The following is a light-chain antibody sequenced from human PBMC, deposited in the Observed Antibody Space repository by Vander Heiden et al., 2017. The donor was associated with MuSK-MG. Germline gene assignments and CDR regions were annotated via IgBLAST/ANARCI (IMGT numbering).Light chain of an antibody. J-gene: IGLJ2*01. CDR1: SSDVGSYNL. CDR2: EVR. CDR3: CSYAGSSRV. Sequence: QSALTQPPSVSGSPGQSITISCTGTSSDVGSYNLVSWYQQHPGKAPKLMIYEVRKRPAGVSNRFSGSKSGNTASLTIAGRQAEDEADYYCCSYAGSSRVFGGGTKLTVL. V-gene: IGLV2-23*02.